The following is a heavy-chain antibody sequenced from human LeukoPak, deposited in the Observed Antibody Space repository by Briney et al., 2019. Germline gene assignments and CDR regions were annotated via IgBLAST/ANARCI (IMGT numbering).Heavy chain of an antibody. CDR2: IYCSGST. V-gene: IGHV4-61*01. J-gene: IGHJ6*03. Sequence: PSETLSLTCTVSGSSITSGYYWSWIRQPPGKGLEWIGYIYCSGSTNYNPSLKSRVTISVDTSKNQFPPKLSSVTAADTAVYYCARAGYYYYMDVWGKGTTVTVSS. CDR1: GSSITSGYY. CDR3: ARAGYYYYMDV.